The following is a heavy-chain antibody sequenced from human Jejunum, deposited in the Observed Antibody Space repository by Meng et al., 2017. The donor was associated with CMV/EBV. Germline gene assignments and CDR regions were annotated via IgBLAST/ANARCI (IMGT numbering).Heavy chain of an antibody. CDR1: GFSFSGAW. D-gene: IGHD2-2*01. CDR2: IKRRKEGYTT. J-gene: IGHJ4*02. Sequence: ATGFSFSGAWMNWVRQAPGKGLEWVGHIKRRKEGYTTEYAAPVKGRFSISRDDSENTLYLQMNSLKAEDTAVYYCTSETDVPAAKSHWGQGSLVTVSS. V-gene: IGHV3-15*07. CDR3: TSETDVPAAKSH.